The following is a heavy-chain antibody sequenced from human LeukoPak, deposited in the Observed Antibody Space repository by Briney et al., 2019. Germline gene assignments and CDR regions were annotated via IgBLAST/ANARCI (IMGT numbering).Heavy chain of an antibody. D-gene: IGHD4-17*01. CDR2: INWNGGNT. J-gene: IGHJ4*02. CDR3: ARDRMDYEADY. Sequence: PGGSLRLSCAASGFTFEDYGMSWVRQPPGKGLEWVSGINWNGGNTGYADSVRGRFTISRDNAKNSLYLQMNSLRAEDTAVYYCARDRMDYEADYWGQGTLVTVSS. CDR1: GFTFEDYG. V-gene: IGHV3-20*04.